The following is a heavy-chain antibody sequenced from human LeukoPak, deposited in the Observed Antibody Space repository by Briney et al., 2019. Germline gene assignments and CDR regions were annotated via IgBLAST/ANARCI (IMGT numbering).Heavy chain of an antibody. CDR2: IYYSVGT. D-gene: IGHD5-24*01. Sequence: SETLSLTCAVSCGSISSGDYDWGWIRQPPGKGLEWIGYIYYSVGTYYNPSLKSRVTISVDTSKNQFSLKLSSVTAADTAVYYCARAEVAATGGYYYYYYLDVWGKGTTVTVSS. V-gene: IGHV4-30-4*08. J-gene: IGHJ6*03. CDR3: ARAEVAATGGYYYYYYLDV. CDR1: CGSISSGDYD.